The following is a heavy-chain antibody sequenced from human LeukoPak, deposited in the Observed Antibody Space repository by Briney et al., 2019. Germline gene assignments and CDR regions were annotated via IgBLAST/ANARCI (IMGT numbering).Heavy chain of an antibody. V-gene: IGHV3-74*01. CDR2: INSDGGNT. CDR1: GFTFSTYW. Sequence: PGGSLRLSCAASGFTFSTYWIHWVRQAPGKGLVWVSRINSDGGNTVYADSAKGRFTISRDNVKNTVYLQMNSLRAEDTAVYYCASEAYSNYAYDMWGQGTMVIVSS. D-gene: IGHD6-13*01. CDR3: ASEAYSNYAYDM. J-gene: IGHJ3*02.